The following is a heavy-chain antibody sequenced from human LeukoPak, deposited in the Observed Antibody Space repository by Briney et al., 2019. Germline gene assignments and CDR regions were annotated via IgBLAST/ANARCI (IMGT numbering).Heavy chain of an antibody. V-gene: IGHV3-33*01. CDR3: ARGGSALIRRDGWSDP. CDR1: GFSFRNYG. D-gene: IGHD3-10*01. Sequence: PGGSLRLSCAASGFSFRNYGMHWVRQAPGKGLEWVALIWYDGSNKYYVDSVRGRFTTSRDNSKNTLFLQMNSLTTEDTAVYYCARGGSALIRRDGWSDPWGQGTLVTVSS. CDR2: IWYDGSNK. J-gene: IGHJ5*02.